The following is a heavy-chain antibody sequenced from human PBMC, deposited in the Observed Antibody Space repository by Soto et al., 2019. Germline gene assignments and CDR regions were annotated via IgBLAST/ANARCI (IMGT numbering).Heavy chain of an antibody. Sequence: EVQLLESGGGLVQPGGSLRLSCAASGFTFSSYAMSWVRQAPGKGLEWVSAISGSGGSTYYADSVKGRFTISRDNSKNTLYLQMNSLRAEDTAVYYCAKSIHSSRWYRHYGMDVWGQGTTVTVSS. CDR3: AKSIHSSRWYRHYGMDV. J-gene: IGHJ6*02. V-gene: IGHV3-23*01. CDR2: ISGSGGST. CDR1: GFTFSSYA. D-gene: IGHD6-19*01.